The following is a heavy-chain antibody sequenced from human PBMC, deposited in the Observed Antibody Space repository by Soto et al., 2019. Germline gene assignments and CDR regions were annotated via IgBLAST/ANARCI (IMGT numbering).Heavy chain of an antibody. V-gene: IGHV4-4*02. Sequence: QVQLQESGPGLVVPSGTLSLTCGVSGGSIGPPDWWSWVRQSPGKGLEWLGDIYHSGTTNFNPSLKSRLTMSVDKSTNQFPLRLTSVTAADTAVYYCARVGGVGSMKVFFDSWGQGILVTVTS. CDR2: IYHSGTT. CDR3: ARVGGVGSMKVFFDS. J-gene: IGHJ4*02. CDR1: GGSIGPPDW. D-gene: IGHD3-16*01.